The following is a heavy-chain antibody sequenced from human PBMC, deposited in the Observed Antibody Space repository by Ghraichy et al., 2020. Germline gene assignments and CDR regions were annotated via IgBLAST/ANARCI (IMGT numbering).Heavy chain of an antibody. V-gene: IGHV3-23*01. CDR1: GFTFSSYA. CDR3: AKVPSSSSYYYYYMDV. Sequence: LSLTCAASGFTFSSYAMSWVRQAPGKGLEWVSAISGSGGSTYYADSVKGRFTISRDNSKNTLYLQMNSLRAEDTAVYYCAKVPSSSSYYYYYMDVWGKGTTVTVSS. J-gene: IGHJ6*03. D-gene: IGHD6-6*01. CDR2: ISGSGGST.